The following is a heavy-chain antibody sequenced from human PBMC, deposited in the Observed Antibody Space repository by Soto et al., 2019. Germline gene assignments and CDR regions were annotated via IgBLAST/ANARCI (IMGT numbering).Heavy chain of an antibody. J-gene: IGHJ4*02. Sequence: QVQLVESGGGVVQPGRFLRLSCAASGSTFRSYGMHWVRQAPGKGLEWVAAISYDGSNKNYVDSVKGRFTISRDNSENTLYLQMNSLRAEDAAVYYCAKDTYYHDSTGYYVFDYWGQGTLVTVSS. D-gene: IGHD3-22*01. V-gene: IGHV3-30*18. CDR2: ISYDGSNK. CDR1: GSTFRSYG. CDR3: AKDTYYHDSTGYYVFDY.